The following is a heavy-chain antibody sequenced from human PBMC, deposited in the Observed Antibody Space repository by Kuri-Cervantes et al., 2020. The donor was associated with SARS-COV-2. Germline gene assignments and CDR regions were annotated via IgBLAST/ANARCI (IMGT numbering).Heavy chain of an antibody. CDR1: GGSISSGSYY. CDR2: IYTSGST. J-gene: IGHJ4*02. CDR3: ARDVVHTYGWRAFDY. Sequence: LRLSCTVSGGSISSGSYYWSWIRQPAGKGLEWIGRIYTSGSTNYNPSLKSRVTISVDTSKNQFSLKLSSVTAADTAVYYCARDVVHTYGWRAFDYWGQGSPVTVSS. V-gene: IGHV4-61*02. D-gene: IGHD5-18*01.